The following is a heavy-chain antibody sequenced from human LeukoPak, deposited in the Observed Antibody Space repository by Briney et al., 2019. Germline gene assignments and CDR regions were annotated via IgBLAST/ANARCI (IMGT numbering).Heavy chain of an antibody. J-gene: IGHJ6*04. Sequence: GGSLRLSCAASGFTFSSYEMNWVRQAPGKGLEWVSYISSSGSTIYYADSVKGRFTISRDNAKNTLYLQMNSLRAEDTAVYYCAELGITMVGGVWGKGTTVTISS. D-gene: IGHD3-10*02. V-gene: IGHV3-48*03. CDR2: ISSSGSTI. CDR3: AELGITMVGGV. CDR1: GFTFSSYE.